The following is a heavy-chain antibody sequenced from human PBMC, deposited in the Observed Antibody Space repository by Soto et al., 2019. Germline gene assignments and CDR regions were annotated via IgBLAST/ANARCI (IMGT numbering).Heavy chain of an antibody. Sequence: ASVKVSCKASGGTFSNYAISWVRQAPGQGLEWMGGIIPIFGTTNYAQRFQGRVTITADESTSTAYMELSSLRSEDTAVYYCARVSSSWYKDYFDYWGQGTLVTVSS. CDR3: ARVSSSWYKDYFDY. V-gene: IGHV1-69*13. D-gene: IGHD6-13*01. CDR1: GGTFSNYA. J-gene: IGHJ4*02. CDR2: IIPIFGTT.